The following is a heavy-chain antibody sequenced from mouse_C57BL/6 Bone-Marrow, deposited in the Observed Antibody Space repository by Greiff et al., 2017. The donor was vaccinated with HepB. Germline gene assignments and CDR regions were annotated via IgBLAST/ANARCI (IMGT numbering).Heavy chain of an antibody. CDR2: IYPGSGST. Sequence: QVQLQQPGAELVKPGASVKMSCKASGYTFTSYWITWVKQRPGQGLEWIGDIYPGSGSTNYNEKFKSKATLTVDTSSSTAYMQLSSLTSEDSAVYYGARDYGSSYSYWYFDVWGTGTTVTVSS. D-gene: IGHD1-1*01. CDR1: GYTFTSYW. V-gene: IGHV1-55*01. J-gene: IGHJ1*03. CDR3: ARDYGSSYSYWYFDV.